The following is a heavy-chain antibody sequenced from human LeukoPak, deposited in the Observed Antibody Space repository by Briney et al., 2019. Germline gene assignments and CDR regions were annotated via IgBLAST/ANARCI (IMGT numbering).Heavy chain of an antibody. D-gene: IGHD2-15*01. Sequence: GGSLRLSCAMSGFTFTNNAMTWVRQAPGKGLEWVSTIGGGDVEIHYADSVKGRFTISRDNSKNTLYLQMNSLRAEDTAVYYCGRGHRFCSRGNCNSPVDYWGQGTLVTVSS. CDR3: GRGHRFCSRGNCNSPVDY. CDR1: GFTFTNNA. J-gene: IGHJ4*02. V-gene: IGHV3-23*01. CDR2: IGGGDVEI.